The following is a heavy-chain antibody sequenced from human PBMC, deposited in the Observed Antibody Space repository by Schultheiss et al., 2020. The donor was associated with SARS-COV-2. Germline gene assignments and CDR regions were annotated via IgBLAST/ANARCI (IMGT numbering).Heavy chain of an antibody. J-gene: IGHJ4*02. CDR2: IWYDGRNE. CDR3: AKAHGSGSYYKMIGY. D-gene: IGHD3-10*01. Sequence: GGSLRLSCAASGFTFSSYWMSWVRQAPGKGLEWVAFIWYDGRNEYYADSVKGRFTISRDNSKNTLYLQMNSLRAEDTAVYYCAKAHGSGSYYKMIGYWGQGTLVTVSS. V-gene: IGHV3-30*02. CDR1: GFTFSSYW.